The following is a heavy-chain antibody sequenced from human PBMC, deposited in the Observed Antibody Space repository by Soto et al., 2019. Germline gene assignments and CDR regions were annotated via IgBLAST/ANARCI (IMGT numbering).Heavy chain of an antibody. V-gene: IGHV1-69*06. CDR1: GGTFSTFA. J-gene: IGHJ5*02. D-gene: IGHD1-7*01. CDR3: AREPSKGDNWKYVGWFDP. CDR2: IIPVFAKA. Sequence: QVQLMQSGAEVKKSRSSVKVSCKASGGTFSTFAVTWVRQAPGQGLEWMGGIIPVFAKATYARKFQGRLTITADRSTTTAFMELSGLSSEDTAVYYCAREPSKGDNWKYVGWFDPWGQGTLVTVSS.